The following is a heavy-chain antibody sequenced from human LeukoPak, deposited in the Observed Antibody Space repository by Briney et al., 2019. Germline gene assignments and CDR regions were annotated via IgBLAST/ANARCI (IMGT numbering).Heavy chain of an antibody. D-gene: IGHD6-19*01. CDR2: IYYSGST. V-gene: IGHV4-39*07. J-gene: IGHJ4*02. CDR3: ARETASGYSSGSLDY. CDR1: GGSISSSSYY. Sequence: PSETLSLTCTVSGGSISSSSYYWGWIRQPPGKGLEWIGSIYYSGSTYYNPSLKSRVTISVDTSKNQFSLKLSSVTAADTAVYYCARETASGYSSGSLDYWGQGTLVTVSS.